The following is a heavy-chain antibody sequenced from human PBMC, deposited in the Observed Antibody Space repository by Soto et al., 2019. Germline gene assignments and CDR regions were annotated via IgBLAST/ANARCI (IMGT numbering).Heavy chain of an antibody. CDR2: SRSKGNNYAT. Sequence: GESLRLSCAASGFSFSGSALHWVRQASGQGLEWVGRSRSKGNNYATAYAASVKGRITTSRDATKKMAYLQMNSLKTETTAVYYGSRHTGYGYYEDDFYYGMDVWGQGTTVTVSS. J-gene: IGHJ6*02. V-gene: IGHV3-73*01. CDR3: SRHTGYGYYEDDFYYGMDV. D-gene: IGHD4-17*01. CDR1: GFSFSGSA.